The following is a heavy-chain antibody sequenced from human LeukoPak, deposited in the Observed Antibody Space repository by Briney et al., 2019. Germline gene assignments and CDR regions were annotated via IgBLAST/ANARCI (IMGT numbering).Heavy chain of an antibody. Sequence: PGGSLRLSCAPSGFTFRGHWISWVRQAPGKGLEWVANINQGGSDKYYVDSVKGRFTISRDNANNLLYLQMNSLRGEDTAVYYCTRDRSRAEDDWGQGTLVTVSS. CDR3: TRDRSRAEDD. CDR2: INQGGSDK. V-gene: IGHV3-7*01. J-gene: IGHJ4*02. D-gene: IGHD1-14*01. CDR1: GFTFRGHW.